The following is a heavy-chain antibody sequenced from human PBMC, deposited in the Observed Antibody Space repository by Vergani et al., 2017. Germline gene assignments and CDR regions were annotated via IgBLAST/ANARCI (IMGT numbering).Heavy chain of an antibody. CDR2: IYYTGTT. V-gene: IGHV4-61*02. Sequence: QVQLQESGPGLVKPSQTLSLTCSVSGGSTTSGGFYWSWIRQPAGKGLEWIGTIYYTGTTYYNEAHKSRLTISVDTSKNQCSLNLTSVTAADTALYYCAIHDYALEGWFDPWGQGTLVTVSS. D-gene: IGHD4-17*01. CDR3: AIHDYALEGWFDP. CDR1: GGSTTSGGFY. J-gene: IGHJ5*02.